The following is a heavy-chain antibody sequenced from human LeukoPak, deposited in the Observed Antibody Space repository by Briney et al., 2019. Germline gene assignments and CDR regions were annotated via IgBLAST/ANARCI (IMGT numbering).Heavy chain of an antibody. J-gene: IGHJ4*02. V-gene: IGHV1-69*13. CDR2: IIPIFGTA. CDR3: ARSRYCSGGSCYYDY. CDR1: GGTFSSYA. D-gene: IGHD2-15*01. Sequence: GASVKVSCKASGGTFSSYAISWVRQAPGQGLEWMGGIIPIFGTANYAQKFQGRVTITADESTSTAYMELSSLRSEDTAVYYCARSRYCSGGSCYYDYWGQGTLVTVSS.